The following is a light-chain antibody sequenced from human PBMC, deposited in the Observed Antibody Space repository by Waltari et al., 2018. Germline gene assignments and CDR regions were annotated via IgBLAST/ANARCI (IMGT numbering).Light chain of an antibody. CDR3: QTWGTGIWV. CDR1: IRYANYP. CDR2: VNSDGSH. Sequence: QLVVTQPPSASASLGASVKLTCTLNIRYANYPIAWHQQQPEKGPRYLMKVNSDGSHSKGDGIPDRFSGSSSGSERYLTISSLQSEDEADYYCQTWGTGIWVFGGGTKLTVL. V-gene: IGLV4-69*01. J-gene: IGLJ3*02.